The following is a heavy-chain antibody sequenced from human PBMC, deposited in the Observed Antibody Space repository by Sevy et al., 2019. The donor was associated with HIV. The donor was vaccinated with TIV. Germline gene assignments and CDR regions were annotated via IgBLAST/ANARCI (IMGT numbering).Heavy chain of an antibody. J-gene: IGHJ6*02. D-gene: IGHD3-3*01. Sequence: GESLKISCAVSGFTLSSHWMFWVRQAPGKGLVWVSHINSHGTITNYADSVKGRFAISRDNTKNTIYLQMNSLRAEDTAVYYCARGQLLQFLEWPSYGLDVWGQGTTVTVSS. CDR2: INSHGTIT. CDR1: GFTLSSHW. V-gene: IGHV3-74*01. CDR3: ARGQLLQFLEWPSYGLDV.